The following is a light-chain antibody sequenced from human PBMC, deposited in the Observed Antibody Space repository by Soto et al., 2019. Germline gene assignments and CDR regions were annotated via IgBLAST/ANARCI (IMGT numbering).Light chain of an antibody. J-gene: IGLJ2*01. V-gene: IGLV1-40*01. CDR3: QSYDSWLRVL. CDR2: GNN. CDR1: SSNIGAGYE. Sequence: QSVLTQPPSVSGAPGQRVTISCTGSSSNIGAGYEVHWYQQLPGTAPKLLIYGNNSRPSGVPDRFSASKSGTSASLAITGCQAEDEADYYCQSYDSWLRVLFAGGTKVTVL.